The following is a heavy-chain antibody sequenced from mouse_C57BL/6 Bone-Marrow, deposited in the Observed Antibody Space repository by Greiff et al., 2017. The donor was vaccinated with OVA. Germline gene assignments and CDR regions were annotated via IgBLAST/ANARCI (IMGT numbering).Heavy chain of an antibody. CDR3: TAYYYGSSY. CDR2: IDPDNGDT. CDR1: GFNFKDDY. J-gene: IGHJ2*01. V-gene: IGHV14-4*01. D-gene: IGHD1-1*01. Sequence: EVKLEESGAELVRPGASVKLSCTASGFNFKDDYMHWVKQRPEQGLEWIGWIDPDNGDTEYASKFQGKATITADTSSNTAYLQLSSLTSEDTAVYYCTAYYYGSSYWGQGTTLTVSS.